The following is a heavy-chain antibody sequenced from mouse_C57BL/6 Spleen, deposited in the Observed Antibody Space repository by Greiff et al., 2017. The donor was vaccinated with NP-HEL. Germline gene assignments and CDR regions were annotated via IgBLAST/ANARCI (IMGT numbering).Heavy chain of an antibody. D-gene: IGHD1-1*01. Sequence: VQGVESGPELVKPGASVKLSCKASGYTFTSYDINWVKQRPGQGLEWIGWIYPRDGSTKYNEKFKGKATLTVDTSSSTAYMELHSLTSEDSAVYFCARENYGSSLYFDVWGTGTTVTVSS. J-gene: IGHJ1*03. CDR2: IYPRDGST. CDR1: GYTFTSYD. CDR3: ARENYGSSLYFDV. V-gene: IGHV1-85*01.